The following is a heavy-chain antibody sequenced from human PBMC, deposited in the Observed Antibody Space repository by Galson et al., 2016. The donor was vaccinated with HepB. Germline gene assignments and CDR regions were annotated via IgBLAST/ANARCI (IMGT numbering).Heavy chain of an antibody. CDR3: ARDTYSRSWFKY. CDR2: FFYSGGT. Sequence: SETLSLTCTVSGGPISIDTYYWGWVRQTPGKGLEWIGSFFYSGGTYYNPSLKGRVTISVDTSKNHLSLQLTSVTAADTAVYYWARDTYSRSWFKYWGQGTLVTVSS. V-gene: IGHV4-39*02. J-gene: IGHJ4*02. D-gene: IGHD6-13*01. CDR1: GGPISIDTYY.